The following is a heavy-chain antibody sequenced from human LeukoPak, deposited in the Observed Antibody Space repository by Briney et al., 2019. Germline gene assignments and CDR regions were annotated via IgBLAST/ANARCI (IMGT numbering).Heavy chain of an antibody. CDR3: ARDEVVTSLPYYYYGMDV. Sequence: ASVKVSCKASGYTFTSYGISWVRQAPGQGLEWMGWISAYNGNTNYAQKLQGRVTMTTDTSTSTAYMELRSLRSDDTAVYYCARDEVVTSLPYYYYGMDVWGQGTTVTVSS. CDR2: ISAYNGNT. D-gene: IGHD2-21*02. V-gene: IGHV1-18*01. J-gene: IGHJ6*02. CDR1: GYTFTSYG.